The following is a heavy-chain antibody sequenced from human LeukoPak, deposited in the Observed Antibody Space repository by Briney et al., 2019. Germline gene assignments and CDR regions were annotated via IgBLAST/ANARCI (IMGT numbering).Heavy chain of an antibody. V-gene: IGHV3-21*01. CDR3: ARDYPRIAVAGGPGLGMDV. CDR1: GFPFRSYS. Sequence: GGPLRLSCEASGFPFRSYSMNWARKAQGKGLKGAPPISRSSSYIYYADSVKGRFTISRDNAKNSLYLQMNSLRAEDTAVYYCARDYPRIAVAGGPGLGMDVWGQGTTVTVSS. CDR2: ISRSSSYI. J-gene: IGHJ6*02. D-gene: IGHD6-19*01.